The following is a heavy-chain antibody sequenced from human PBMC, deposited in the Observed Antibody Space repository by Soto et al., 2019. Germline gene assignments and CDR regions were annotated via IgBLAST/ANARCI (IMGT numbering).Heavy chain of an antibody. CDR3: ANGIRQAGSCLDY. J-gene: IGHJ4*02. V-gene: IGHV3-23*01. CDR1: GFTFSSYA. CDR2: ISGSGASR. Sequence: EVQLLESGGGLVQPGGSLRLSCAASGFTFSSYAMSWVRQVPGKGLEWVSSISGSGASRYYADSVEGRFTISRDNSKNTMHLQMNSLRAEDTATYYCANGIRQAGSCLDYWGQGILVTVSS. D-gene: IGHD2-15*01.